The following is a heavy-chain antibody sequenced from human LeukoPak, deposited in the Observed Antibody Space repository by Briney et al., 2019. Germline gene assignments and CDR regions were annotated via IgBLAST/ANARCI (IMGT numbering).Heavy chain of an antibody. CDR3: AKDIPIRFGVVALDY. J-gene: IGHJ4*02. D-gene: IGHD3-3*01. V-gene: IGHV3-30*02. CDR2: IRYDGSNE. CDR1: GFTFSNYG. Sequence: PGGSLRLSCAASGFTFSNYGMHWVRQAPGKGLEWVAFIRYDGSNEYYADSVKGRFTISRDNSKNTLYLQVNSLRAEDTAVYYCAKDIPIRFGVVALDYWGQGTLVTVSS.